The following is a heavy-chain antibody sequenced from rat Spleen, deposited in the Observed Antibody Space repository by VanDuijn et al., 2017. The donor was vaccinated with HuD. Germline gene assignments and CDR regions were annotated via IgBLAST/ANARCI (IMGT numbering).Heavy chain of an antibody. CDR3: ARYRVSLQWPFDY. Sequence: EVQLQESGPGLVKPSQSLSLTCSVTGDSISSNFWGWIRKFPGNKMEWMGYISYSGSTDYNPSLKSRISITRATSKNQFFLQLNSVTTEDTATYYCARYRVSLQWPFDYWGQGVMVTVSS. CDR2: ISYSGST. D-gene: IGHD1-1*01. V-gene: IGHV3-1*01. J-gene: IGHJ2*01. CDR1: GDSISSNF.